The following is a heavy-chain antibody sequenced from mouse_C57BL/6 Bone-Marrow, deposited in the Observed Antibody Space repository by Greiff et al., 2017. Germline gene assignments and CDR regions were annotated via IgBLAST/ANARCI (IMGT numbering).Heavy chain of an antibody. V-gene: IGHV1-59*01. CDR3: ARWRTTVSFAY. D-gene: IGHD1-1*01. CDR2: IDPSDSYT. Sequence: QVQLQQSGAELVRPGTSVKLSCKASGYTFTSYWMHWVKQRPGQGLEWIGVIDPSDSYTNYTQKFKGKATLTVDKSSSTAYMQLSSLTSEDSAVYYCARWRTTVSFAYWGQGTLVTVSA. J-gene: IGHJ3*01. CDR1: GYTFTSYW.